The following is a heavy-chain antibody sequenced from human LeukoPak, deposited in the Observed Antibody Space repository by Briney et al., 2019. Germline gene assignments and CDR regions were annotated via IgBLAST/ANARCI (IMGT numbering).Heavy chain of an antibody. CDR1: GYTFTSYY. Sequence: ASVKVSCKASGYTFTSYYMHWVRQAPGQGLEWMGIINPSGGSTSYAQKFQGRVTITRNTSISTAYMELSSLRSEDTAVYYCARGLLSYYYDSSAVGDYWGQGTLVTVSS. V-gene: IGHV1-46*01. J-gene: IGHJ4*02. D-gene: IGHD3-22*01. CDR2: INPSGGST. CDR3: ARGLLSYYYDSSAVGDY.